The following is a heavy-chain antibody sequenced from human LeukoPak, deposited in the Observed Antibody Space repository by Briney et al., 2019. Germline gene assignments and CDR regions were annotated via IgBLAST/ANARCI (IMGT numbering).Heavy chain of an antibody. J-gene: IGHJ4*02. CDR3: ARVEVGGSYSKFDY. CDR2: INEDGSTI. Sequence: GGSLRLSCAASGFTFSSYWMHWVRQAPGKGLVWVSRINEDGSTINYADSVKGRFTISRDNAKNTLSPQMNSLRAEDTAVYYCARVEVGGSYSKFDYWGQGTLVTVSS. D-gene: IGHD1-26*01. V-gene: IGHV3-74*01. CDR1: GFTFSSYW.